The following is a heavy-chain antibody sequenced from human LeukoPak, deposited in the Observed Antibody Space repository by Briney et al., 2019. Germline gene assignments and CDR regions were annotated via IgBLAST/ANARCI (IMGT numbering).Heavy chain of an antibody. CDR1: GYTFTSDY. V-gene: IGHV1-46*01. CDR2: INPSGGST. D-gene: IGHD6-6*01. Sequence: ASVKVSCKXSGYTFTSDYTHWVRQAPRQGLEWMGIINPSGGSTSYAQKFQGRVTMTRDTSTSTVYMELSSLRSEDTAVYYCARDPYSSSSYFDYWGQGTLVTVSS. CDR3: ARDPYSSSSYFDY. J-gene: IGHJ4*02.